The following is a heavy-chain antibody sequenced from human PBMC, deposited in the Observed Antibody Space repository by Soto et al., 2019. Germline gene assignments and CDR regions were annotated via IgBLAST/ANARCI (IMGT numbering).Heavy chain of an antibody. J-gene: IGHJ4*02. CDR1: GGTFSSYA. V-gene: IGHV1-69*13. Sequence: SVKVSCKASGGTFSSYAISWVRQAPGQGLEWMGGIIPIFGTANYAQKFQGRVTITADESTSTAYMELSSLRSEDTAVYYCARGPPYYDFWSGPGQRFDYWGQGTLVTVSS. D-gene: IGHD3-3*01. CDR3: ARGPPYYDFWSGPGQRFDY. CDR2: IIPIFGTA.